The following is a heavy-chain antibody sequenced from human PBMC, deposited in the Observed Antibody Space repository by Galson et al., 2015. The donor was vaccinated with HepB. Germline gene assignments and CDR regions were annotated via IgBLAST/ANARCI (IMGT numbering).Heavy chain of an antibody. CDR3: AKDSPEYSFGFHYFDY. CDR1: GFTFRKHG. CDR2: ISYDGFHE. Sequence: SLRLSCAASGFTFRKHGMHWVRQAPGKGLEWVAFISYDGFHEYYSDSVQGRFTVSRDVSKNTLFLQMNSLRPEDSAVYSCAKDSPEYSFGFHYFDYWGQGTLVTVPS. J-gene: IGHJ4*02. V-gene: IGHV3-30*18. D-gene: IGHD5-18*01.